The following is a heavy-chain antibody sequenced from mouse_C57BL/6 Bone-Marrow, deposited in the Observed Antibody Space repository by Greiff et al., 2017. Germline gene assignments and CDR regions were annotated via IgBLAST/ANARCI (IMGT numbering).Heavy chain of an antibody. Sequence: VKLLESGAELVKPGASVKLSCKASGYIFTEYTIHWVKQRSGQGLEWIGWFYPGSGSIKYNERFKDKATLTADKYSNTVYMELSRLTSEDSAVYFCARHERYYDYEGYFDYWGQGTTLTVSS. CDR3: ARHERYYDYEGYFDY. V-gene: IGHV1-62-2*01. CDR1: GYIFTEYT. D-gene: IGHD2-4*01. J-gene: IGHJ2*01. CDR2: FYPGSGSI.